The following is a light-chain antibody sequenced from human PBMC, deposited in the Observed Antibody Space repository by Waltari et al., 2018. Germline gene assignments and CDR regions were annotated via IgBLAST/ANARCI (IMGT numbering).Light chain of an antibody. Sequence: SYVLTQPPLVSVAPGKTARISCAGQNIRSKTLHWYQQKPGQAPVLVSHADTVRPSGGPGRSPGSHTATLPIGRVEAGDEADYYCQVWDSSGDHPVFGGGTRLTVL. CDR2: ADT. CDR1: NIRSKT. V-gene: IGLV3-21*03. CDR3: QVWDSSGDHPV. J-gene: IGLJ2*01.